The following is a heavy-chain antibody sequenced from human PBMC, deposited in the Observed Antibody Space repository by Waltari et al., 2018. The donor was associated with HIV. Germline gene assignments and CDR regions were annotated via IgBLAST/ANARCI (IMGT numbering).Heavy chain of an antibody. CDR3: ARGQLWHRFDY. Sequence: QVQLVQSGAEVKKPGSSVKVCCKASGGTFSTYAINWVRQAPGQGLEWMGGSIPIFGTANYAQKLQGRVTITADESTSTAYMELSSLRSEDTAVYYCARGQLWHRFDYWGQGTLVTVSS. CDR2: SIPIFGTA. J-gene: IGHJ4*02. CDR1: GGTFSTYA. V-gene: IGHV1-69*01. D-gene: IGHD5-18*01.